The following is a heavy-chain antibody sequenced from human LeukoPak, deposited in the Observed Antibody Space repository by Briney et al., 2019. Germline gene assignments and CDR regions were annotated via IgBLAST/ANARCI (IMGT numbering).Heavy chain of an antibody. D-gene: IGHD6-13*01. V-gene: IGHV4-34*01. CDR2: INHSGST. Sequence: SETLSLTCAVYGGSFSGYYWSWIRQPPGKGLAWIGEINHSGSTNYNPSLKSRVTISVDTSKNQFSLKLSSVTAADTAVYYCARYAIAAAGTPYYFDYWGQGTLVTVSS. CDR1: GGSFSGYY. CDR3: ARYAIAAAGTPYYFDY. J-gene: IGHJ4*02.